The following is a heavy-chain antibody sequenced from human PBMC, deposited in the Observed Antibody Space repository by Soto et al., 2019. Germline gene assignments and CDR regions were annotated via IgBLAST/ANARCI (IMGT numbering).Heavy chain of an antibody. CDR1: GGSISSGGYY. CDR2: IYRSGTT. Sequence: PXGTLSLTCTVSGGSISSGGYYWGWIRQSPGKGLEWIASIYRSGTTSYNPSLKSRVTISVDPSKNQFSLMLTAVTAADTAVYYCARTHSGSYYSVFNYWGRGSLVTVSS. J-gene: IGHJ4*02. D-gene: IGHD1-26*01. V-gene: IGHV4-39*07. CDR3: ARTHSGSYYSVFNY.